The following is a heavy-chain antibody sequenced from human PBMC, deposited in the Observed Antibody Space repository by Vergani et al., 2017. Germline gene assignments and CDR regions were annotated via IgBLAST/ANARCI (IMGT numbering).Heavy chain of an antibody. Sequence: EVQLVEPGGGLVQPGGSLRLSCAASGFTFSSYWMSWVRHAPGKGLEWVANIKQDGSEKYYVDSVPGRFTISRDNAKHSLYLQMNSLRAEDTAVYYCARSPSILTGYYRGGFDYWGQGTLVTVSA. CDR2: IKQDGSEK. CDR3: ARSPSILTGYYRGGFDY. V-gene: IGHV3-7*01. D-gene: IGHD3-9*01. CDR1: GFTFSSYW. J-gene: IGHJ4*02.